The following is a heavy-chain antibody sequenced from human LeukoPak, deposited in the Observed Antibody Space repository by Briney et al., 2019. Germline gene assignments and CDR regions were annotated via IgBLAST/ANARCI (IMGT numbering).Heavy chain of an antibody. D-gene: IGHD4-11*01. CDR3: ARQVYSNYYYYYMDV. CDR1: GGSISNSSSY. J-gene: IGHJ6*03. V-gene: IGHV4-39*01. CDR2: IYYSGST. Sequence: SETLSLTCTVSGGSISNSSSYWGWIRQPPGKGLEWIGSIYYSGSTYYNPSLKSRVTISVDTSKNQFSLKLSSVTAADTAVYFCARQVYSNYYYYYMDVWGKGTTVTVSS.